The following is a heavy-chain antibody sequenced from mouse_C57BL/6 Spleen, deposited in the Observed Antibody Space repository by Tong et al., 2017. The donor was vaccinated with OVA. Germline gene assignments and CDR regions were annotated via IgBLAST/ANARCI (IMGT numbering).Heavy chain of an antibody. D-gene: IGHD2-4*01. J-gene: IGHJ1*03. V-gene: IGHV5-9-1*02. Sequence: EVQLQESGGDLVKPGGSLKLSCAASGFTFSSYAMSWVRQTPEKRLEWVAYISSGGDYIYYADTVKGRFTISRDNARNTLYLQMSSLKSEDTAMYYCTWYDYDEDWYFDVWGTGTTVTVSS. CDR2: ISSGGDYI. CDR1: GFTFSSYA. CDR3: TWYDYDEDWYFDV.